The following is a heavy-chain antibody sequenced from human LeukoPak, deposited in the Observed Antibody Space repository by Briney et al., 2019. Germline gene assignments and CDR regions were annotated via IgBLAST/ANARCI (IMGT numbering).Heavy chain of an antibody. Sequence: EASVKVSCKASGYTFTGYYMHWVRQAPGQGLEWMGWINPNSGGTNYAQKFQGRVTMTRDTSISTAYMELSRLRSDDTAVYYCARGRYYYDSSGYWTIVYWGQGTLVTVSS. CDR1: GYTFTGYY. J-gene: IGHJ4*02. CDR2: INPNSGGT. V-gene: IGHV1-2*02. CDR3: ARGRYYYDSSGYWTIVY. D-gene: IGHD3-22*01.